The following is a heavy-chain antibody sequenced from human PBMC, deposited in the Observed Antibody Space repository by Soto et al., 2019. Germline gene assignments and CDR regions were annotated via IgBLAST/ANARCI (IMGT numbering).Heavy chain of an antibody. Sequence: TGESLKISCKGSGYSFTSYWIGWVRQIPGKGLEWMGIIYPGDSDTRYSPSFQGQVIISADKSISTAYLQWSSLKASDTAMYYCARLLGYCGSSSCYGALDYWGQGTLVTVSS. CDR2: IYPGDSDT. CDR3: ARLLGYCGSSSCYGALDY. V-gene: IGHV5-51*01. CDR1: GYSFTSYW. D-gene: IGHD2-2*01. J-gene: IGHJ4*02.